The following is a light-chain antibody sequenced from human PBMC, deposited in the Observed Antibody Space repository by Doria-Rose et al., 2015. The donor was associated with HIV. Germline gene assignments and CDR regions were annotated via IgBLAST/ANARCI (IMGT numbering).Light chain of an antibody. J-gene: IGKJ1*01. CDR1: QSFSSTY. Sequence: TQSPGTLSLSPGERATLSCRASQSFSSTYLAWYQQKPGQAPSLLIYDGSTRSTGIPDSFSASGSATDFTLTINRLEPEDFALYYCHQYGTSWTFGQGTKVEI. CDR3: HQYGTSWT. CDR2: DGS. V-gene: IGKV3-20*01.